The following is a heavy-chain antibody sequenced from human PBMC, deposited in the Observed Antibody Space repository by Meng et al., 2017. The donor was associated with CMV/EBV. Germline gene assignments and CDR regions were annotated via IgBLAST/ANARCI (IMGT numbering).Heavy chain of an antibody. J-gene: IGHJ5*02. V-gene: IGHV4-34*01. CDR2: INHSGST. Sequence: VQLKQWGAGWLKPAETLSLTCAVYGGSFSGYYWSWIRQPPGKGLEWIGEINHSGSTNYNPSLKSRVTISVDTSKNQFSLKLSSVTAADTAVYYCARGGNWFDPWGQGTLVTVSS. CDR1: GGSFSGYY. CDR3: ARGGNWFDP.